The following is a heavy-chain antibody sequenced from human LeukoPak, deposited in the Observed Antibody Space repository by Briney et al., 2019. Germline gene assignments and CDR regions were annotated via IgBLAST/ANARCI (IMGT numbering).Heavy chain of an antibody. CDR1: GYSISSGYY. J-gene: IGHJ3*02. V-gene: IGHV4-38-2*02. CDR3: AREGSGGGSFTDAFDI. CDR2: IYHSGST. Sequence: PSETLSLTCTVSGYSISSGYYWGWIRQPPGKGLEWIGSIYHSGSTYYNPSLKSRVTISVDTSKNQFSLKLSSVTAADTAVYYCAREGSGGGSFTDAFDIWGQGTMVTVSS. D-gene: IGHD2-15*01.